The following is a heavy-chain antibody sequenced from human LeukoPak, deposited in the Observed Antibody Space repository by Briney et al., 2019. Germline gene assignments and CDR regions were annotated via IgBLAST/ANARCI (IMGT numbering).Heavy chain of an antibody. Sequence: GASVTVSCKVSGYTLTELSMHWVRQAPGKGLEWMGGFDPEDGETIYAQKFQGRVTMTEDTSTDTAYMELSSLRSEDTAVYYCATGSSGWFTSPYYYYYYMDVWGKGTTVTVSS. J-gene: IGHJ6*03. CDR1: GYTLTELS. CDR3: ATGSSGWFTSPYYYYYYMDV. V-gene: IGHV1-24*01. CDR2: FDPEDGET. D-gene: IGHD6-19*01.